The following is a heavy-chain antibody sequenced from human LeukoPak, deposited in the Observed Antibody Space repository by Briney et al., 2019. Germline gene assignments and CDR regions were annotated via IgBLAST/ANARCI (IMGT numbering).Heavy chain of an antibody. CDR3: ARSPDYCSSTSCYYGMDV. D-gene: IGHD2-2*01. J-gene: IGHJ6*02. V-gene: IGHV4-59*01. CDR2: IYCSGST. CDR1: GGSISSYY. Sequence: SETLSLTCTVSGGSISSYYWSWIRQPPGKGLEWIGYIYCSGSTNYNPSLKSRVTISVETSKNQFSLKLSSVTAADTAVYYCARSPDYCSSTSCYYGMDVWGQGTTVTVSS.